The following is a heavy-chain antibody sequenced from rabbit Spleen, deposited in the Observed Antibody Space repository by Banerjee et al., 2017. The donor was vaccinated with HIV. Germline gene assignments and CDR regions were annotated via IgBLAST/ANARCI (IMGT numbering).Heavy chain of an antibody. D-gene: IGHD2-1*01. CDR1: GFDFSNYH. V-gene: IGHV1S7*01. CDR3: ARDIAPMTIRPYAMDL. Sequence: QLKETGGGLVQPGGSLTLSCKASGFDFSNYHMSWVRQAPGKGLEWIGIIYAGKGNTDYANSVKGRFTVSSDNAQNTVDLQMNSLTAADTATYFCARDIAPMTIRPYAMDLWGQGTLVTV. J-gene: IGHJ6*01. CDR2: IYAGKGNT.